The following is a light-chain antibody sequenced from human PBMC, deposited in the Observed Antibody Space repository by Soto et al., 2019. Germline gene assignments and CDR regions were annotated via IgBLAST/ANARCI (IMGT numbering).Light chain of an antibody. CDR2: AAS. J-gene: IGKJ1*01. CDR1: QSVSNNY. CDR3: QQYSNSPRT. V-gene: IGKV3-20*01. Sequence: EIVLTQSPGTLSLSPGERATLSCRASQSVSNNYLAWYQQKPGQAPRLLMFAASSRATGIPDRFSGSGSGTDFTLTINRLEPEDFAVYYCQQYSNSPRTFGQGTKVDFK.